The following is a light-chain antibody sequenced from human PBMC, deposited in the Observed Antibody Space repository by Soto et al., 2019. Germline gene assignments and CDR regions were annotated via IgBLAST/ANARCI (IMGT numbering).Light chain of an antibody. Sequence: DIQMTQSPSSLSASVGDRVTITCRASQSISTYLNWYLQKPGKAPVLLIYAASRLQSGVPSRFNGSGSGTDFTLTINSLQPEDFATYYCQQSSSIPRTFGQGTKLEIK. CDR3: QQSSSIPRT. V-gene: IGKV1-39*01. J-gene: IGKJ2*01. CDR1: QSISTY. CDR2: AAS.